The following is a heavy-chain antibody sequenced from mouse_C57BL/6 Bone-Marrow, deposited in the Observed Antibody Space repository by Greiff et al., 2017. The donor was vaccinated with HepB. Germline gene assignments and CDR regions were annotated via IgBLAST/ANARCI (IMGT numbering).Heavy chain of an antibody. Sequence: DVKLVESGGDLVKPGGSLKLSCAASGFTFSSYGMSWVRQTPDKRLEWVATISSGGSYTYYPDSVKGRFTISRDNAKNTLYLQMSSLKSEDTAMYYCARRGGYYVAWFAYWGQGTLVTVSA. D-gene: IGHD2-3*01. CDR2: ISSGGSYT. V-gene: IGHV5-6*02. CDR3: ARRGGYYVAWFAY. CDR1: GFTFSSYG. J-gene: IGHJ3*01.